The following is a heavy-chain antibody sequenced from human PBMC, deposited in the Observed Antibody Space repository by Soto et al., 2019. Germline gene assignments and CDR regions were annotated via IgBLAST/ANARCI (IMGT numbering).Heavy chain of an antibody. CDR2: IMPIFRAP. CDR1: GGAFSDYA. V-gene: IGHV1-69*12. J-gene: IGHJ6*02. Sequence: QVQLVQSGAEVKKPGSSVKVSCKASGGAFSDYAFSWVRQAPGQGLEWLGGIMPIFRAPDYAQKFQGRVTITADEVARKAYREMNGRRSEDTAVYYCASWLKGPDTGTYSSGMDVWGQGTTVTVS. CDR3: ASWLKGPDTGTYSSGMDV. D-gene: IGHD2-2*02.